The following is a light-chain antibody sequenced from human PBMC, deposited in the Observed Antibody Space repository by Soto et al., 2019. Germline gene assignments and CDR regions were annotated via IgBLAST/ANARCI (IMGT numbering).Light chain of an antibody. J-gene: IGLJ7*01. CDR3: SLFYSGPFV. CDR2: DTN. CDR1: TGAVTSGHF. Sequence: QAVVAQEPSLTASPGGTVTLTCDSNTGAVTSGHFPYWFQQKPGQAPRTLIYDTNMKHSWTPARFSGSLLGGKAALTLSGAQPEDEADYYCSLFYSGPFVFGGGTQLTVL. V-gene: IGLV7-46*01.